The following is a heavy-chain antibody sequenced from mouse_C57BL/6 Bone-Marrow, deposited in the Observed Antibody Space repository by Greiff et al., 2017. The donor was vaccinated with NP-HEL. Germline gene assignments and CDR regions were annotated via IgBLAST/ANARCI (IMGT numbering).Heavy chain of an antibody. J-gene: IGHJ2*01. CDR3: ASLGQEFFDY. Sequence: LVESGAELVRPGASVKLSCTASGFNIKDDYMHWVKQRPEQGLEWIGWIDPENGDTEYASKFQGKATITADTSSNTAYLQLSSLTSEDTAVYYCASLGQEFFDYWGQGTTLTVSS. CDR2: IDPENGDT. CDR1: GFNIKDDY. V-gene: IGHV14-4*01. D-gene: IGHD4-1*01.